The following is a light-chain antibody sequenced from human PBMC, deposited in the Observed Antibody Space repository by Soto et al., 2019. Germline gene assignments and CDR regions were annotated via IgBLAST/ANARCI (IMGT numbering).Light chain of an antibody. Sequence: QSALTQPPSVSGAPGQRVTISCTGSSSNIGAGDDEHWYQQLPGTAPKLLIYGNNNRPSGVPDRFSGSKSGTSASLAITGLRAEDEADYYSQSYDSSLSGWVFGGGTKLTVL. J-gene: IGLJ3*02. V-gene: IGLV1-40*01. CDR1: SSNIGAGDD. CDR2: GNN. CDR3: QSYDSSLSGWV.